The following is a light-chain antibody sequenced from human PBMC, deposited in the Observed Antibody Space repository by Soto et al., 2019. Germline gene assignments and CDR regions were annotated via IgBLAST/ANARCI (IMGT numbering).Light chain of an antibody. V-gene: IGLV2-8*01. J-gene: IGLJ2*01. CDR1: NSDVGGYNF. Sequence: QSALTQPPSASGSPGQSVTISCTGTNSDVGGYNFVSWYQQHPGKAPKLLIYEVSKRPSGVPDRFSGSKSDNTASLTVSGLQAEDEADYYCSSFAGGNNLLFGGGTKLTVL. CDR2: EVS. CDR3: SSFAGGNNLL.